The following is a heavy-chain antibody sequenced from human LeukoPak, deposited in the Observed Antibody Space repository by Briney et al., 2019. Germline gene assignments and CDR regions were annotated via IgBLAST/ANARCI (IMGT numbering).Heavy chain of an antibody. V-gene: IGHV5-51*01. CDR3: ARPPFI. Sequence: GESLKISCKGSGYSFNNYWIAWVRQMPGQGLELMGFIYPGDSETIYSPSFQGQVTISVDKSISTAYLQWSSLKASDTAMYYCARPPFIWGQGTMVTVSS. J-gene: IGHJ3*02. CDR1: GYSFNNYW. CDR2: IYPGDSET.